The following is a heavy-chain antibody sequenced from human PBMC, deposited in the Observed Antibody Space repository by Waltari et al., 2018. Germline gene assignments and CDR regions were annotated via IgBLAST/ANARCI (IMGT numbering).Heavy chain of an antibody. CDR2: IKQDGSEK. CDR3: ARDQCTGGVCRNWFDP. D-gene: IGHD2-8*02. V-gene: IGHV3-7*01. J-gene: IGHJ5*02. Sequence: EVQLVESGGGLVQPGGSLRLSCAASGFTFSSYWMSWVRQAPGKGLEWVANIKQDGSEKYYVDSVKGRFTISRDNAKNSLYLQMNSLRAEDTAVYYCARDQCTGGVCRNWFDPWGQGTLVTVSS. CDR1: GFTFSSYW.